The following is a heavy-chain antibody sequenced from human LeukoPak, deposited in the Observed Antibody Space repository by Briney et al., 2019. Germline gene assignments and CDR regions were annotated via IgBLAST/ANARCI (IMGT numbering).Heavy chain of an antibody. J-gene: IGHJ4*02. Sequence: GGSLRLSCAASGFTFSSHWMHWVRQVPGKGLVWVSRINEGGSSTSYAESVRGRFTISRDNAKNTLYLQMNSLRAEDTAVYYCTRDTFSARDSWGQGTLVTVSS. CDR3: TRDTFSARDS. CDR2: INEGGSST. D-gene: IGHD6-19*01. CDR1: GFTFSSHW. V-gene: IGHV3-74*01.